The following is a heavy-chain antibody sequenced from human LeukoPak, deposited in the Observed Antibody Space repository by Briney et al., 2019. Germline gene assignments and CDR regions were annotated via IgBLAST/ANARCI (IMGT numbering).Heavy chain of an antibody. Sequence: GGSLRLSCAASGFTFSSYEMNWVRQAPGKGLEWVSYISSSGSTIYYADSVKGRFTISRDNAKTSLYLQMNSLRAEDTAVYYCARDSYYYDSSGYLGLFDYWGQGTLVTVSS. CDR1: GFTFSSYE. J-gene: IGHJ4*02. V-gene: IGHV3-48*03. CDR3: ARDSYYYDSSGYLGLFDY. D-gene: IGHD3-22*01. CDR2: ISSSGSTI.